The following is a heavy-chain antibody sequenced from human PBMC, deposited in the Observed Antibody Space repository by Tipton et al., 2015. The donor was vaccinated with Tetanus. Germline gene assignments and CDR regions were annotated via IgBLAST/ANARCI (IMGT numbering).Heavy chain of an antibody. D-gene: IGHD3-9*01. CDR1: GGSISSYY. CDR3: ARLGYDLLTGYHYDY. CDR2: IHSSGST. V-gene: IGHV4-59*08. Sequence: LRLSCTVSGGSISSYYWSWIRQPPGKGPEWIGQIHSSGSTNYIPSLKSRVTISVDTSKKQFSLKLSSVTAADTAVYYCARLGYDLLTGYHYDYWGQGTLVTVSS. J-gene: IGHJ4*02.